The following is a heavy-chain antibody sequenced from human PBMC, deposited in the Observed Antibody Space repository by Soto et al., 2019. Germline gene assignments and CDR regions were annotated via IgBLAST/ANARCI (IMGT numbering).Heavy chain of an antibody. J-gene: IGHJ4*02. CDR2: ISSSSVYI. V-gene: IGHV3-21*01. CDR1: GFTFSIYD. CDR3: ARLVGATSGIIDY. D-gene: IGHD1-26*01. Sequence: PGGSLRLSCVASGFTFSIYDMNWVRQAPGKGLEWVSSISSSSVYIFYADSVKGRFTISRDNAKNSLYLQMNSLRAEDTAVYCCARLVGATSGIIDYWGQGILVTVSS.